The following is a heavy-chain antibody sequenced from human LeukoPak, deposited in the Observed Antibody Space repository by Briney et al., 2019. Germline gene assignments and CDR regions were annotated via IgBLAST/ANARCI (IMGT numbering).Heavy chain of an antibody. Sequence: PSETLSLTCAVYGGSFSGYYWSWIRQPPGKGLEWIGEINHSGSTNYNPSLKSRVTISVDTSKNQFSLKLSSVTAADTAVYYCARLSGNYPHFFDYWGQGSLVTVSS. V-gene: IGHV4-34*01. J-gene: IGHJ4*02. CDR3: ARLSGNYPHFFDY. CDR1: GGSFSGYY. CDR2: INHSGST. D-gene: IGHD1-26*01.